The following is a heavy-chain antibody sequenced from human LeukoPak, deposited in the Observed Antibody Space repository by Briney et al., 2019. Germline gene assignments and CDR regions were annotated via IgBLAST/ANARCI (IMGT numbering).Heavy chain of an antibody. J-gene: IGHJ6*02. V-gene: IGHV1-2*02. CDR3: ASESPPLDYDFWSGYYSSSGYYYGMDV. D-gene: IGHD3-3*01. CDR2: INPNSGGT. Sequence: ASVKVSCKASGYTFTGYYMHWVRQAPGQGLEWMGWINPNSGGTNYAQKFQGRVTMTRDTSISTAYMELSRLRPDDTAVYYCASESPPLDYDFWSGYYSSSGYYYGMDVWGQGTTVTVSS. CDR1: GYTFTGYY.